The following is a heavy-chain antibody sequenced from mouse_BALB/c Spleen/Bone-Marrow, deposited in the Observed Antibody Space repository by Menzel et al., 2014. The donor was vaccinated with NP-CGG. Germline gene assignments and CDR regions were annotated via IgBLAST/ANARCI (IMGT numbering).Heavy chain of an antibody. Sequence: VQLQQSGTELAKPGASVKMSCKASGYTFTSYWIHWIKQRPGQGLEWIGYINPITGYTEYNQKFKDKATLTADKSSSTAYIQLSSRTSDDSAVYYCARNYDYDGGYCAMDYWGQGTSVTVSS. J-gene: IGHJ4*01. CDR2: INPITGYT. V-gene: IGHV1-7*01. D-gene: IGHD2-4*01. CDR3: ARNYDYDGGYCAMDY. CDR1: GYTFTSYW.